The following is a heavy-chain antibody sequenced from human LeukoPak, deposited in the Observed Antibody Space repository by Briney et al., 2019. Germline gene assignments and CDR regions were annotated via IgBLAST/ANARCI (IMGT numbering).Heavy chain of an antibody. CDR3: AREVDYGDYESPFDY. Sequence: GASVKVSCKASGYTFTGYYMHWVRQAPGQGLEWMGWINPNSGGTNYAQKFQGRATMTRDTSISTAYMELSRLRSDDTAVYYCAREVDYGDYESPFDYWGQGTLVTVSS. CDR2: INPNSGGT. J-gene: IGHJ4*02. V-gene: IGHV1-2*02. CDR1: GYTFTGYY. D-gene: IGHD4-17*01.